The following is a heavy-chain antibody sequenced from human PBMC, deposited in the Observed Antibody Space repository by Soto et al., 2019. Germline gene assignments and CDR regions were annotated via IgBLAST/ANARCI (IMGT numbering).Heavy chain of an antibody. V-gene: IGHV3-30*18. J-gene: IGHJ5*02. CDR3: AKDLRYCSGGSCHTTNWFDP. D-gene: IGHD2-15*01. Sequence: GGSLSLSCAASGFTFSSYGMHWVRQAPGKGLEWVAVISYDGSNKYYADSVKGRFTISRDNSKNTLYLQMNSLRAEDTAVYYCAKDLRYCSGGSCHTTNWFDPWGQGTLVTVSS. CDR2: ISYDGSNK. CDR1: GFTFSSYG.